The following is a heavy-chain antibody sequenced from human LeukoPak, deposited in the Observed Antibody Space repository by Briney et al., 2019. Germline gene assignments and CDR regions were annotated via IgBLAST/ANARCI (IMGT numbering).Heavy chain of an antibody. V-gene: IGHV3-74*01. Sequence: GGSLRLSCAASGFTLSGHWMHWFRQPPGKGLAWVSRNKYDGSESYYADSVKGRFTISRDNAKNTLYLQMNGLRVEDTAVYYCAKSDWFDPWGQGTLVTVSS. CDR2: NKYDGSES. CDR1: GFTLSGHW. J-gene: IGHJ5*02. CDR3: AKSDWFDP.